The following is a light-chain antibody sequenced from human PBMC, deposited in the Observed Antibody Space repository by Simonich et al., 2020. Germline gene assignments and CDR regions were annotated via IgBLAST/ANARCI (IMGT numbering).Light chain of an antibody. CDR3: QQYNSYSPT. CDR2: KAS. V-gene: IGKV1-5*03. Sequence: DIQMTQSPSTLSASVGDRVTITCRASQSISSWFAWYQQKPGKAPKLLIYKASSLESGVPSRFSGSGSGTEFTLTISSLQPDDFATYYCQQYNSYSPTFGGGTKAEIK. J-gene: IGKJ4*01. CDR1: QSISSW.